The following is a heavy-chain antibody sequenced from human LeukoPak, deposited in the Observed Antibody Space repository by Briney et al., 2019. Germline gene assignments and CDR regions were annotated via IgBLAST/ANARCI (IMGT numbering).Heavy chain of an antibody. J-gene: IGHJ4*02. Sequence: SETLSLTCAVYGGSFSGYYWSWIRQPPGKGLEWIGEINHSGSTNYNPSLKSRVTISVDTSKNQFSLKLSSVTAADTAVYYCARGRVFDYVWGSSRYTVGYWGQGTLVTVSS. D-gene: IGHD3-16*02. CDR1: GGSFSGYY. CDR3: ARGRVFDYVWGSSRYTVGY. CDR2: INHSGST. V-gene: IGHV4-34*01.